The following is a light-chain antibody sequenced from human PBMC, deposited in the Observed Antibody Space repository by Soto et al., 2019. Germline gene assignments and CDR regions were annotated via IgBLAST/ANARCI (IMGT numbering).Light chain of an antibody. CDR3: SSYTSSSTYVV. V-gene: IGLV2-14*01. J-gene: IGLJ2*01. CDR2: DVS. Sequence: QSVLTQPASGSGSPGQSSTISCTGTSSDVGGYNYVSWYQQHPGQAPKPMSYDVSNRPSGVSHRCSGSKSGNTASLTISGLQAEYEADYYCSSYTSSSTYVVFGGGTKLTVL. CDR1: SSDVGGYNY.